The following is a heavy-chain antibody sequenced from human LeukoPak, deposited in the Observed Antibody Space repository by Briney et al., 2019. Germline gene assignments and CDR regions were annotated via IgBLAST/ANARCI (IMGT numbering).Heavy chain of an antibody. CDR3: ARQKMTTVTPFDY. D-gene: IGHD4-11*01. J-gene: IGHJ4*02. CDR2: IYYSGST. V-gene: IGHV4-39*01. CDR1: GGSISSSSYY. Sequence: PSETLSLTCPVSGGSISSSSYYWGWIRQPPGKGLEWIGSIYYSGSTYYNPSLKSRVTISVDTSKNQFSLKLSSVTAAETAVYYCARQKMTTVTPFDYWGQGTLVTVSS.